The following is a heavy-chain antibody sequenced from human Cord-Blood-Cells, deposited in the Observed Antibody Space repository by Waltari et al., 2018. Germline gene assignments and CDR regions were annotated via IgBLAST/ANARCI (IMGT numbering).Heavy chain of an antibody. Sequence: QLQLQESGPGLVKPSETLSLTCTVSGGSISSSSYYWGWIGPPPGKGLEWIGSIYYSGSTYYNPSLKSRVTISVDTSKNQFSLKLSSVTAADTAVYYCARRAGIAARNWFDPWGQGTLVTVSS. CDR1: GGSISSSSYY. V-gene: IGHV4-39*01. CDR3: ARRAGIAARNWFDP. CDR2: IYYSGST. D-gene: IGHD6-6*01. J-gene: IGHJ5*02.